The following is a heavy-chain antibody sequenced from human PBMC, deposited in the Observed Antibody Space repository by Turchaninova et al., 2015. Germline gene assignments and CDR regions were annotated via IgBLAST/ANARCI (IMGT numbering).Heavy chain of an antibody. CDR2: ISTSGATR. Sequence: VQPGGSLRLSCVASGFTFSSYEMDWVRQAPGQGLEWISYISTSGATRKDADSVRGRFTVSRDNAKNSLFLQMNSLRADDTAVYYCARGVGFDAFDILGQGAMVTVSS. J-gene: IGHJ3*02. D-gene: IGHD3-10*01. CDR1: GFTFSSYE. V-gene: IGHV3-48*03. CDR3: ARGVGFDAFDI.